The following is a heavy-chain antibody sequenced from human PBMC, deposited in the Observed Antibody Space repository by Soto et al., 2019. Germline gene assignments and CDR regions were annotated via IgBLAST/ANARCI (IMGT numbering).Heavy chain of an antibody. V-gene: IGHV3-30-3*01. D-gene: IGHD3-3*01. CDR1: GFTFSSYD. Sequence: QVQLVESGGGVVQPGRSLRLSCVVSGFTFSSYDMHWVRQAPGKGLEWVAVISYDGRNKYYADSVKGRFTISRDDSKNTLYLQMNSLRAEDTAVYYCARGLGETIFGVVKTQMNGEGLWYWGQGSLVTVSS. J-gene: IGHJ4*02. CDR3: ARGLGETIFGVVKTQMNGEGLWY. CDR2: ISYDGRNK.